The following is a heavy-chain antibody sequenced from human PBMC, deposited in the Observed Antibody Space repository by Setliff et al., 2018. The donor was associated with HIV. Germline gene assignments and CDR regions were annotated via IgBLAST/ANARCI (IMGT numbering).Heavy chain of an antibody. V-gene: IGHV4-59*08. D-gene: IGHD3-3*01. CDR2: IYYSGRT. CDR3: MRGRSITIFGVAYFDF. Sequence: SETLSLTCSVSGGSISTYHWSWIRQPPGKGLEWIGYIYYSGRTNYNPSLKSRVTISVDMSNNQFSLKVTSVTAADTAVYYCMRGRSITIFGVAYFDFWGQGTQVTVSS. J-gene: IGHJ4*02. CDR1: GGSISTYH.